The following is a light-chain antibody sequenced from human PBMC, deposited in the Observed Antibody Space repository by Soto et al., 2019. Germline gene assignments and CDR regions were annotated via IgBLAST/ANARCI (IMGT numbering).Light chain of an antibody. CDR1: SSDVGGYNY. Sequence: QSALTQPRSVSGSPGQSVTISCTGTSSDVGGYNYVSWYQQHPGKAPKFMIYYVSKRPSGVPDRFSGSKSGNTASLTISGLHAEDEDDYYCCSYAGSYTWVFGGGTKVTVL. CDR3: CSYAGSYTWV. CDR2: YVS. V-gene: IGLV2-11*01. J-gene: IGLJ3*02.